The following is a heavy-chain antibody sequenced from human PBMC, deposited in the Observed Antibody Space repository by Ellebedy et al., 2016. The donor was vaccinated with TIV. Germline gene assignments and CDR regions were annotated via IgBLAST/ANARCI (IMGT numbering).Heavy chain of an antibody. D-gene: IGHD3-22*01. CDR3: ARSRPHYDSSGFYYSQYHFYPLDV. CDR1: GDSISSYY. CDR2: LYYSGIT. V-gene: IGHV4-59*01. Sequence: MPSETLSLTCSVSGDSISSYYWSWIRQPPGKGLEWIGYLYYSGITKYNPSLKSRVTISVDTSKNQFSLKLSSVTAADTAVYYCARSRPHYDSSGFYYSQYHFYPLDVWGQGTTVTVSS. J-gene: IGHJ6*02.